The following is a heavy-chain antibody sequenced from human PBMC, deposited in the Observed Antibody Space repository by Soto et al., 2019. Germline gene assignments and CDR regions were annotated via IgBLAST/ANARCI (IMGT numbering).Heavy chain of an antibody. V-gene: IGHV4-31*03. CDR3: ARGGLHYFDFHAFDI. D-gene: IGHD3-9*01. CDR2: ISRSGST. CDR1: GGSISGGGYS. Sequence: SETLSLTCTVSGGSISGGGYSWSWIRHHPGKGLEWIGYISRSGSTYYNPSLESRLTVSVDPSKNQFSLNLTSATAADTAVYYCARGGLHYFDFHAFDIPGQGTIV. J-gene: IGHJ3*02.